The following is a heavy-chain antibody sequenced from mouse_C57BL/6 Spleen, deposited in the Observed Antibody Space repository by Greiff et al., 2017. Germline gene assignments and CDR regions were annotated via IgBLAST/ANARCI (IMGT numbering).Heavy chain of an antibody. Sequence: EVKLMESGGDLVKPGGSLKLSCAASGFTFSSYGMSWVRQTPDKRLEWVATISSGGSYTYYPDSVKGRFTISRDNAKNTLYLQMSSLKSEDTAMYYCARHWDHYAMDYWGQGTSVTVSS. CDR1: GFTFSSYG. D-gene: IGHD4-1*01. CDR3: ARHWDHYAMDY. J-gene: IGHJ4*01. V-gene: IGHV5-6*01. CDR2: ISSGGSYT.